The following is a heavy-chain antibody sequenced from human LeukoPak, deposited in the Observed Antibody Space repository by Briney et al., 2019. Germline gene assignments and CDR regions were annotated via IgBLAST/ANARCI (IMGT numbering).Heavy chain of an antibody. CDR1: GGSITQTNY. Sequence: PSGTLSLTCDVSGGSITQTNYWTWVRQPPGKGLEWIGEVNLQGSTNYNPSLMGRVAISVDTSENHVSLQLTSVTAADTAVYYCARVYSSGWYGGAFDIWGQGTMVTVSS. V-gene: IGHV4-4*02. CDR3: ARVYSSGWYGGAFDI. D-gene: IGHD6-19*01. J-gene: IGHJ3*02. CDR2: VNLQGST.